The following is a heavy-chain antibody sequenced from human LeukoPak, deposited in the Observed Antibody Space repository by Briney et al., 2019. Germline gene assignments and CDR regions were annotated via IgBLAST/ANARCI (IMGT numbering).Heavy chain of an antibody. Sequence: GGSLRLSCAASGFTFSDYYMSWIRQAPGKGLEWVSYISSSGSTIYYADSVKGRFTISRDNAKNSLYLQMNSLRAEDTALYYCAKIRVVFNWNYAYYFDSWGQGTLVTVSS. J-gene: IGHJ4*02. D-gene: IGHD1-7*01. CDR1: GFTFSDYY. CDR2: ISSSGSTI. V-gene: IGHV3-11*04. CDR3: AKIRVVFNWNYAYYFDS.